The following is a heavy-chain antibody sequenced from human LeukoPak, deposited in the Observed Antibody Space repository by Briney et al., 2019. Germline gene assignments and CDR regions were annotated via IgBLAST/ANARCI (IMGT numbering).Heavy chain of an antibody. CDR3: ARRSSRYFGSRSYRKYYFDY. CDR1: GGSISSDNYH. V-gene: IGHV4-61*02. D-gene: IGHD3-10*01. Sequence: SETLSLTCTVSGGSISSDNYHWSWIRQPAGKGLEWIGRIYTSGSTNYNPSLKSRATISVDTSKNQFSLTLSSVTAADTAVYYCARRSSRYFGSRSYRKYYFDYWGQGTLVTVSS. CDR2: IYTSGST. J-gene: IGHJ4*02.